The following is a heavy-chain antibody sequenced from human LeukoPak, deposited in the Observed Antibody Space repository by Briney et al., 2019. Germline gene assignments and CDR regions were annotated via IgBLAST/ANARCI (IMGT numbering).Heavy chain of an antibody. CDR2: VTDTGGNT. V-gene: IGHV3-23*01. Sequence: GGSLRLSCAASGFTFSSYAMTWVRQAPVKGLEWLSVVTDTGGNTYHADSVKGRFTISRDNSKNTVYLEMNSLRVEDTAVYYCARDVNRGVFDIWGQGTMVTVSS. J-gene: IGHJ3*02. CDR3: ARDVNRGVFDI. CDR1: GFTFSSYA. D-gene: IGHD3-10*01.